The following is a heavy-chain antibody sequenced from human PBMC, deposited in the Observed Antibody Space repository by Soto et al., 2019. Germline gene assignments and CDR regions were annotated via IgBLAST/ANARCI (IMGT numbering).Heavy chain of an antibody. J-gene: IGHJ3*02. CDR1: GGSISSGDYY. CDR2: IYYSGRT. D-gene: IGHD3-22*01. V-gene: IGHV4-30-4*01. CDR3: ARGVYYYDSSGYFTDVFDI. Sequence: SETLSLTCTVSGGSISSGDYYWSWFRQPPGKGLEWIGYIYYSGRTYYNPSLKSRVNISVDTSKNQFSMKVTSVTATDTAVYYCARGVYYYDSSGYFTDVFDIWGQGTMVTVSS.